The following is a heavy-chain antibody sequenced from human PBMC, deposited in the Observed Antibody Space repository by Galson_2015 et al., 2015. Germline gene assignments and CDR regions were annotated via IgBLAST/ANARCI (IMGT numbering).Heavy chain of an antibody. V-gene: IGHV3-9*01. CDR2: VSWESESI. Sequence: SLRLSCAGTGFTFEDYAMHWVRQALGKGLEWVAGVSWESESIGYADSVKGRFAISRDNAKNSLYLEMNSLRPEDTALYYCAKGRVETDFGDRTLCPWGQGVVVTVSS. CDR1: GFTFEDYA. D-gene: IGHD3-10*01. CDR3: AKGRVETDFGDRTLCP. J-gene: IGHJ5*02.